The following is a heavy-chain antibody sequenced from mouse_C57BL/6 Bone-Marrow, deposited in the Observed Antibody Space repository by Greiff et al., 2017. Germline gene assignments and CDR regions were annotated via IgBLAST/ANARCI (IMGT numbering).Heavy chain of an antibody. CDR3: ASSNFYFDY. CDR2: IDPSDSYT. V-gene: IGHV1-50*01. CDR1: GYTFTSYW. Sequence: QVQLQQPGAELVKPGASVKLSCKASGYTFTSYWMQWVKQRPGQGLEWIGEIDPSDSYTNYNQKFKGKATLTVDTSSSTAYMQLSSLTSEDSAVYYWASSNFYFDYWGQGTTLTVSS. J-gene: IGHJ2*01. D-gene: IGHD4-1*01.